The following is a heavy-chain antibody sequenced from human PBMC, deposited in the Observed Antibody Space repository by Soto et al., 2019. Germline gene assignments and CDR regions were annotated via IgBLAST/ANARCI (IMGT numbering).Heavy chain of an antibody. CDR1: GFTFSSYG. CDR2: IWYDGSNK. J-gene: IGHJ6*02. CDR3: ARDSSSGYPYYYGMDV. V-gene: IGHV3-33*01. D-gene: IGHD3-22*01. Sequence: QVQLVESGGGVVQPGRSLRLSCAASGFTFSSYGMHWVRQAPGKGLEWVAVIWYDGSNKYYADSVKGRFTISRDNSKNTLDLQMNSLRAEDTAVYYCARDSSSGYPYYYGMDVWGQGTTVTVSS.